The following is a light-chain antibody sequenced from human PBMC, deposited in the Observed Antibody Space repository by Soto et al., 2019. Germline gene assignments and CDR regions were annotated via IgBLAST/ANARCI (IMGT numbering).Light chain of an antibody. Sequence: AIQMTQSPSSLSASIGDRVTITCRASQAIRSDLGWYQQKPGKAPKVLIYTASTLQTGGPSRFSGSGSGTDFTLTISSLQPEDFATYYCLQDNDFPVTFGGGNKVE. J-gene: IGKJ4*01. V-gene: IGKV1-6*01. CDR1: QAIRSD. CDR2: TAS. CDR3: LQDNDFPVT.